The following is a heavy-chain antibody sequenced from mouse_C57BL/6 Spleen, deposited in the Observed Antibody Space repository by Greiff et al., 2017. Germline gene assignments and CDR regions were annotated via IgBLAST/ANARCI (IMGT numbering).Heavy chain of an antibody. CDR2: ISGGGGNT. D-gene: IGHD2-3*01. Sequence: EVQRVESGGGLVKPGGSLKLSCAASGFTYSSYTMSWVRQTPEKRLEWVATISGGGGNTYYPDSVKGRFTISRDNAKNTLYLQMSSLRSEDMALYYCARHDGYYDWYFDVWGTGTTVTVSS. CDR3: ARHDGYYDWYFDV. CDR1: GFTYSSYT. J-gene: IGHJ1*03. V-gene: IGHV5-9*01.